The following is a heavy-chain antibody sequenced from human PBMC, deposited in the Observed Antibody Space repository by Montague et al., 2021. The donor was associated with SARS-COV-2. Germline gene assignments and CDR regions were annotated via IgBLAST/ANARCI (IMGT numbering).Heavy chain of an antibody. Sequence: QTLSLTCTVSGGSIKTTEYYWGWIRQSPGKGLEWIGYVYFSGTTYFNPSLETRTTISIDTSKSQFSLKLRSVTAADTAVYFCVRAADNYYPSGPLVGFDLWGLGTLVTVSS. CDR3: VRAADNYYPSGPLVGFDL. J-gene: IGHJ4*02. CDR1: GGSIKTTEYY. D-gene: IGHD1-1*01. CDR2: VYFSGTT. V-gene: IGHV4-30-4*01.